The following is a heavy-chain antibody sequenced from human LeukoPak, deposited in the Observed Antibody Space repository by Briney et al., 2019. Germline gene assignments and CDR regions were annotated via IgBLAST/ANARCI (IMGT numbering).Heavy chain of an antibody. D-gene: IGHD6-13*01. CDR2: IYYSGST. CDR3: AMAYSSSWYYFDY. CDR1: GGSIRGYF. V-gene: IGHV4-59*01. J-gene: IGHJ4*02. Sequence: PSETLSLTCTVSGGSIRGYFWTWIRQPPGKGLEWIGYIYYSGSTNYNPSLKSRVTIAVDTSKNQFSLRLNSLTAADTAVYYCAMAYSSSWYYFDYWGQGTLVTVSS.